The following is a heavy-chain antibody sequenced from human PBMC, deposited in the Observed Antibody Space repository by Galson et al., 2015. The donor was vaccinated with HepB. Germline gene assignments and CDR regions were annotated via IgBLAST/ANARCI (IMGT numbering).Heavy chain of an antibody. CDR3: ARDGIAAAGTWDYYYGMDV. Sequence: QSGAEVKKPGESLRISCKGSGYSFTSYWISWVRQMPGKGLEWMGRIDPSDSYTNYSPSFQGHVTISADKSISTAYLQWSSLKASDTAMYYCARDGIAAAGTWDYYYGMDVWGQETTVTVSS. J-gene: IGHJ6*02. V-gene: IGHV5-10-1*01. CDR2: IDPSDSYT. D-gene: IGHD6-13*01. CDR1: GYSFTSYW.